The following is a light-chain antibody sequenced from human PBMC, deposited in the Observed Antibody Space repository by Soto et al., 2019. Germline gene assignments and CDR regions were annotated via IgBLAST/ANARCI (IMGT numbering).Light chain of an antibody. Sequence: DIQMTQSPSSLSASVGDRVTITCRASQSISSYLNWYQQKPGKAPKLLIYAASSLQSGVPSRFSCSGSGTDFTLTISSLQPEDFATYYCQQSYSTPPTFGGGTKVDIK. CDR2: AAS. CDR1: QSISSY. V-gene: IGKV1-39*01. CDR3: QQSYSTPPT. J-gene: IGKJ4*01.